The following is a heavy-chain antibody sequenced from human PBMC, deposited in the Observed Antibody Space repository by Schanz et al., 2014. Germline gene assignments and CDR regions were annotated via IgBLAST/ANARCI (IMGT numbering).Heavy chain of an antibody. CDR1: EYSFTSYS. Sequence: QVHLVQSGAEVKRPGASVKVSCKASEYSFTSYSMHWVRQAPGQRLEWMGWINTGSGDTKYSQNFQGRVTITRDTSASTAYMELSSLRSEDTAVYSCARGIGGYGANNYFDDCGQGTLVNVSS. D-gene: IGHD5-12*01. CDR2: INTGSGDT. V-gene: IGHV1-3*04. CDR3: ARGIGGYGANNYFDD. J-gene: IGHJ4*02.